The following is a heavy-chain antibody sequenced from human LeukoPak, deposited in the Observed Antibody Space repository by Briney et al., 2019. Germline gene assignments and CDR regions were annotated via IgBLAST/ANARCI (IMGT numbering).Heavy chain of an antibody. CDR3: ARDGCSSSWKNWFDP. CDR1: GFTFSNFG. D-gene: IGHD6-13*01. V-gene: IGHV3-30*02. J-gene: IGHJ5*02. CDR2: IRYDGSNE. Sequence: GGSLRLSCAASGFTFSNFGMHWVRQAPGKGLEWVAFIRYDGSNEYYADSVKGRFTTSRDNAKNSLYLQMNSLRAEDTAVYYCARDGCSSSWKNWFDPWGQGTLVTVSS.